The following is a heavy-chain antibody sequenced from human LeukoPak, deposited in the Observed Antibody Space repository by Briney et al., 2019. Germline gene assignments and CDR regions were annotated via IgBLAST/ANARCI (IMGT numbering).Heavy chain of an antibody. V-gene: IGHV4-4*07. J-gene: IGHJ4*02. CDR1: GGSISSYS. CDR3: AREGGPYRPLDY. Sequence: PSETLSLTCTVSGGSISSYSWSWMRQPAGKGLEWIGRIYPRESPNYNSSLKSRVIMSVDKSENHISLKLTSVTAADTAVYYCAREGGPYRPLDYSGQGTLVTVAS. CDR2: IYPRESP.